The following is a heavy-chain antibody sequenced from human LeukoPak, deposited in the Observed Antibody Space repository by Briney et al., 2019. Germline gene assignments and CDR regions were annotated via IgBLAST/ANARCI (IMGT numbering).Heavy chain of an antibody. CDR2: IWHDGSEK. V-gene: IGHV3-33*03. CDR3: ANLYGDSGLDY. CDR1: GFVFSSNG. Sequence: GGSLRLSCTASGFVFSSNGMHWVRQAPGKGLEWVAVIWHDGSEKYYADSVKGRVTISRDNSKNTVYLQMNSLRAEDTALYYCANLYGDSGLDYWGQGTLVTVSS. J-gene: IGHJ4*02. D-gene: IGHD4-17*01.